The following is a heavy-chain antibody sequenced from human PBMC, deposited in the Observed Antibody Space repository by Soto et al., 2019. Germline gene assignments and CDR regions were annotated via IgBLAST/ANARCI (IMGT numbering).Heavy chain of an antibody. CDR3: ARYDYNGYYFDY. CDR1: GYTFTNYY. Sequence: ASVKVSCKASGYTFTNYYMHWVRQAPGQGLEWVGIINPSGGSTNYAQKFQGRVTMTRDTSTSTVYMELSSLRSEDTAVYYCARYDYNGYYFDYWGQGTLVTVSS. V-gene: IGHV1-46*01. CDR2: INPSGGST. J-gene: IGHJ4*02. D-gene: IGHD4-4*01.